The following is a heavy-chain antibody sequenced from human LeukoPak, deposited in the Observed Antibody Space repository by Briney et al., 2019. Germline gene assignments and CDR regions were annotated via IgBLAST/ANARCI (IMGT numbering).Heavy chain of an antibody. CDR3: AVKIAAAGFY. CDR2: VPYRGTT. Sequence: SETLSLTCSVSGGSISSGGYYWSWIRQHPGKGLEWFGYVPYRGTTFYNPSLKSRVSISLDTTKNQFSLRLTSVTAADTAVYFCAVKIAAAGFYWGQGTLVTVSS. D-gene: IGHD6-13*01. V-gene: IGHV4-31*03. J-gene: IGHJ4*02. CDR1: GGSISSGGYY.